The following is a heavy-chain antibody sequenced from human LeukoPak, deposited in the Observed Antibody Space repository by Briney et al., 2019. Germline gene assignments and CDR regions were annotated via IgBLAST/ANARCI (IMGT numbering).Heavy chain of an antibody. CDR1: GFTFRDHA. V-gene: IGHV3-23*01. J-gene: IGHJ3*02. CDR3: ATHNGMRASAI. D-gene: IGHD1-26*01. CDR2: ISTTGDTI. Sequence: GGSLRLSCAVSGFTFRDHAMSWVRQVPGKAPEWVSAISTTGDTIYYTESVKGRFTISRDNSKNTLYLQMFSLRAEDTAVYYCATHNGMRASAIWGQGTMVTVSS.